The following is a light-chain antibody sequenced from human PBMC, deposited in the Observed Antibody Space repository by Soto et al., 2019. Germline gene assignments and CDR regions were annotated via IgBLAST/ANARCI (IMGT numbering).Light chain of an antibody. CDR3: CSYAGSSTYV. CDR2: EGS. J-gene: IGLJ1*01. Sequence: QSVLTQPASVSRSPGQSITISCTGTSSDVGSYNLVSWYQQHPGKAPKLMIYEGSKRPSGVSNRFSGSKSGNTASLTIPGLQAEDEADYYCCSYAGSSTYVFGTGTKVTVL. V-gene: IGLV2-23*01. CDR1: SSDVGSYNL.